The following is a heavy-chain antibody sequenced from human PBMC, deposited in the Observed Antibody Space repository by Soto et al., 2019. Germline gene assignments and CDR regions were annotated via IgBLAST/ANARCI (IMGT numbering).Heavy chain of an antibody. CDR3: ARDEGVKVVAESLFDH. D-gene: IGHD2-15*01. J-gene: IGHJ4*02. V-gene: IGHV1-18*01. CDR2: ISGYNGNT. CDR1: GYSFTTYA. Sequence: QVQLVQSGAEVKKPGASVKVSCKASGYSFTTYAISWVRQAPGQGLEWMGWISGYNGNTNSAKKFQGRLTLTTDTSTGTADMELRRLRSDDTAVYYCARDEGVKVVAESLFDHCGQGTLVTVSS.